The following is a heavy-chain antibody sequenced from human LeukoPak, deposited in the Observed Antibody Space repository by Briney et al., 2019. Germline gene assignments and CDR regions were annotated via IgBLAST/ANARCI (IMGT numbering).Heavy chain of an antibody. CDR1: GGSISSYY. V-gene: IGHV4-59*01. D-gene: IGHD2-2*01. CDR3: ASYCSSTSCGAFDI. CDR2: IYYSGST. J-gene: IGHJ3*02. Sequence: SETLSLXCTVSGGSISSYYWSWIRQPPGKGLEWIGYIYYSGSTNYNPSLKSRVTISVDTSKNQFSLKLSSVTAADTAVYYCASYCSSTSCGAFDIWGQGTMVTVSS.